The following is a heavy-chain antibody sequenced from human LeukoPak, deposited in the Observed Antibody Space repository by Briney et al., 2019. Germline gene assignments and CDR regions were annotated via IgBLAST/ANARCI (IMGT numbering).Heavy chain of an antibody. V-gene: IGHV3-23*01. D-gene: IGHD1-26*01. CDR3: ARATWDPNYYYYMDV. CDR1: GFTFSSYG. J-gene: IGHJ6*03. Sequence: GGSLRLSCAASGFTFSSYGMSWVRQAPGKGLEWVSAISGSGGSTYYADSVKGRFTISRDNAKNSLFLQMNSLRAEDTAVYFCARATWDPNYYYYMDVWGKGTTVTISS. CDR2: ISGSGGST.